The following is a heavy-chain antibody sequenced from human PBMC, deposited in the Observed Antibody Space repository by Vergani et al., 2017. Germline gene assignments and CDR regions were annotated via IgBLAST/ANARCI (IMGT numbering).Heavy chain of an antibody. CDR1: GFTFDDYA. CDR2: ISWNSGSI. V-gene: IGHV3-9*01. Sequence: EVQLVESGGGLVQPGRSLRLSCAASGFTFDDYAMHWVRQAPGKGLEWVSGISWNSGSIGYADSVKGRFTISRDNAKNSLYLQMNSLRAEDTALYYCAKGPHPYYDSSGYHDYWGQGTLVTVSS. J-gene: IGHJ4*02. CDR3: AKGPHPYYDSSGYHDY. D-gene: IGHD3-22*01.